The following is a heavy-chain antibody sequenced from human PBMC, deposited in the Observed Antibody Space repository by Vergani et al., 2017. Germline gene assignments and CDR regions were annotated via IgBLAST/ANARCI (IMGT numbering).Heavy chain of an antibody. D-gene: IGHD5/OR15-5a*01. J-gene: IGHJ6*02. Sequence: QVQLVQSGAEVKKPGSSVKVSCKASGGTFSSYAISWVRQAPGQGLEWMGRSIPIFGTANYAQKFQGRVTITADESTSTAYMELSRLRSEDTAVYYCARGAVDIVSTTPNYYYYYGMDVWGQGTTVTVSS. CDR2: SIPIFGTA. V-gene: IGHV1-69*18. CDR1: GGTFSSYA. CDR3: ARGAVDIVSTTPNYYYYYGMDV.